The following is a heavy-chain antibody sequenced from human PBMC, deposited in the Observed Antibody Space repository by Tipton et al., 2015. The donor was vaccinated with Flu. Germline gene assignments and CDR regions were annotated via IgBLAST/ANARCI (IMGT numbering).Heavy chain of an antibody. CDR2: IYTVGDT. J-gene: IGHJ4*02. CDR1: GFSIRNRY. CDR3: ATDPDGVYGTPDDY. V-gene: IGHV3-53*01. Sequence: SLRLSCFVSGFSIRNRYMIWVRQAPGKGLEWVSVIYTVGDTHYADSVEGRFTISRDNSKNTLSLQMNSLRVEDTAVYYCATDPDGVYGTPDDYWGQGTLVTVSS. D-gene: IGHD5/OR15-5a*01.